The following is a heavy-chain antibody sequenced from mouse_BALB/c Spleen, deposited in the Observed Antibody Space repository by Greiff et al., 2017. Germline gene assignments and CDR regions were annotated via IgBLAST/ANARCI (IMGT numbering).Heavy chain of an antibody. V-gene: IGHV3-6*02. CDR3: ARGYYGNLDY. Sequence: ESGPGLVKPSQSLSLTCSVTGYSITSGYYWNWIRQFPGNKLEWMGYISYDGSNNYNPSLKNRISITRDTSKNQFFLKLNSVTTEDTATYYCARGYYGNLDYWGQGTTLTVSS. CDR1: GYSITSGYY. D-gene: IGHD2-1*01. J-gene: IGHJ2*01. CDR2: ISYDGSN.